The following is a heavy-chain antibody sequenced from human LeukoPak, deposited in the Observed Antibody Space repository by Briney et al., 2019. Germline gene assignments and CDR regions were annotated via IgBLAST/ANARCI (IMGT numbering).Heavy chain of an antibody. CDR1: GYTFTSYG. CDR2: ISAYNGNT. D-gene: IGHD3-3*01. CDR3: ARDSISEWSTINWFDP. Sequence: ASVKVSCKASGYTFTSYGISWVRQAPGQGLEWMGWISAYNGNTNYAQKLQGRVTMTTDTSTSTAYMGLRSLRSDDTAVYYCARDSISEWSTINWFDPWGQGTLVTVSS. J-gene: IGHJ5*02. V-gene: IGHV1-18*01.